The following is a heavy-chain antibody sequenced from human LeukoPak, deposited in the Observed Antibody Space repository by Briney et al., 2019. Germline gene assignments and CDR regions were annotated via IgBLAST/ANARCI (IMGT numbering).Heavy chain of an antibody. CDR1: GFTFSSYS. D-gene: IGHD3-22*01. CDR3: AKSEVYYFGTSGGFDY. CDR2: ISSSSSTI. Sequence: PGGSLRLSCATSGFTFSSYSMNWVRQAPGKGLEWVSYISSSSSTIYYADSVKGRFTISRDNAKNSLYLQMNSLRAEDTAVYYCAKSEVYYFGTSGGFDYWGQGTLVTVAS. J-gene: IGHJ4*02. V-gene: IGHV3-48*04.